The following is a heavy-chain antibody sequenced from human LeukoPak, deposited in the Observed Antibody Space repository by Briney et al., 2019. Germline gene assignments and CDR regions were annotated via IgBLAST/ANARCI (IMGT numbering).Heavy chain of an antibody. V-gene: IGHV4-34*01. D-gene: IGHD2-2*01. J-gene: IGHJ4*02. Sequence: PSETLSLTCAVYGGSFSGYYWSWIRQPPGKGLEWIGEINHSGSTNYNPSLKSRVTISVDTSKNQFSLKLSSVTAADTAVYYCAGRCSRTSCSPYYFDYWGQGTLVTVSS. CDR1: GGSFSGYY. CDR3: AGRCSRTSCSPYYFDY. CDR2: INHSGST.